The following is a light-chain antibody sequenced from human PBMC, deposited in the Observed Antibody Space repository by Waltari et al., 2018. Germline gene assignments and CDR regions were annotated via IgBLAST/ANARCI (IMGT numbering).Light chain of an antibody. CDR1: QGIGSW. Sequence: DIQMTQSPSSVSASVGDRVTITCRASQGIGSWLAWYQQKPGKAPKLLIYAASNLQSEVPSRFSGSGSGTDFTLTISSLQPEDFATYFCQQANIFPWTFGQGTEVEIK. J-gene: IGKJ1*01. V-gene: IGKV1-12*01. CDR3: QQANIFPWT. CDR2: AAS.